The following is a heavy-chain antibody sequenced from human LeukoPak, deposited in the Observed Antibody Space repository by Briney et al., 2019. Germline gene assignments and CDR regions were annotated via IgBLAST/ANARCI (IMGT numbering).Heavy chain of an antibody. CDR1: GDRVSSDSAA. CDR2: TYYRSQLYT. J-gene: IGHJ4*01. Sequence: SQTLSLTCALSGDRVSSDSAAWNWLRQSPSRGLEWLGRTYYRSQLYTDYAGSVQSRIIINPDTSKNKFSLQLNSVTPEDTAVYYCARARSGSYPDYWGQGTLVTVSS. D-gene: IGHD1-26*01. CDR3: ARARSGSYPDY. V-gene: IGHV6-1*01.